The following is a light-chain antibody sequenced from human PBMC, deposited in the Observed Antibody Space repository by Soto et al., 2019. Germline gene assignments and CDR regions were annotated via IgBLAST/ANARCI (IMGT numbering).Light chain of an antibody. V-gene: IGLV8-61*01. CDR1: SGSVSTSYY. CDR2: STN. CDR3: VLYMGSGIPVV. Sequence: QAVVNQEPSFSVSPGGTVTLTCGLSSGSVSTSYYPSWYQQTPGQAPRTLIYSTNTRSSGVPDRFSGSILGNKAALTITGAQADDESDYYCVLYMGSGIPVVFGGGTKLTVL. J-gene: IGLJ3*02.